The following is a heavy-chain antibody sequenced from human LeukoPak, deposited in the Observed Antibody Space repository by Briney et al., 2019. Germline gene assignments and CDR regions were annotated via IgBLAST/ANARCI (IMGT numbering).Heavy chain of an antibody. D-gene: IGHD2-8*01. V-gene: IGHV4-39*07. CDR1: GGSISSSSYY. J-gene: IGHJ4*02. CDR3: ARADCTNGVCYTSDY. CDR2: IYYSGST. Sequence: SETLSLXCTVSGGSISSSSYYWGWIRQPPGKGLEWIGSIYYSGSTYYNPSLKSRVTISVDTSKNQFSLKLSSVTAADTTVYYCARADCTNGVCYTSDYWGQGTLVTVSS.